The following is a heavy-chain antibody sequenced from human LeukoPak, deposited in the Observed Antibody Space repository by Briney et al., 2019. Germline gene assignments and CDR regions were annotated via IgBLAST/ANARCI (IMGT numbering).Heavy chain of an antibody. V-gene: IGHV1-18*01. D-gene: IGHD5-12*01. J-gene: IGHJ5*02. CDR2: ISTYNGNT. CDR3: ATEKIGWLDP. CDR1: GQTFSIYG. Sequence: GASVKVSFMTSGQTFSIYGITWVRQAPGQGLEWMGWISTYNGNTDYAQQFRGRISMSADTSTNTAYMELRILRPDDTAIYYCATEKIGWLDPWGQGTLVTASS.